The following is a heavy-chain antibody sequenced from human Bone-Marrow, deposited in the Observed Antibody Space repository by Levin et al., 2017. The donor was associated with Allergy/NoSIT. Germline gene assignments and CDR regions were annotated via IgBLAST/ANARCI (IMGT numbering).Heavy chain of an antibody. V-gene: IGHV1-2*04. CDR3: ARGVGSIAVAASHYYYGMDV. CDR2: INPNSGGT. D-gene: IGHD6-19*01. Sequence: ASVKVSCKASGYTFTGYYMHWVRQAPGQGLEWMGWINPNSGGTNYAQKFQGWVTMTRDTSISTAYMELSRLRSDDTAVYYCARGVGSIAVAASHYYYGMDVWGQGTTVTVSS. J-gene: IGHJ6*02. CDR1: GYTFTGYY.